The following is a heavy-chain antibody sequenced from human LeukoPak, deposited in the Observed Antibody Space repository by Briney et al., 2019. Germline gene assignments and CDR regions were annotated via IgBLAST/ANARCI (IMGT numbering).Heavy chain of an antibody. D-gene: IGHD4-11*01. V-gene: IGHV3-23*01. CDR3: ANEYSKGDV. CDR2: ISGSGGNT. Sequence: GGSLRLSCAASAFSLNAYNMDWVRQAPGKGLEWVSGISGSGGNTYYADSVKGRFTISRDNSKNTLYLQMNSLRAEDAAVYYCANEYSKGDVWGQGTMVTVSS. J-gene: IGHJ3*01. CDR1: AFSLNAYN.